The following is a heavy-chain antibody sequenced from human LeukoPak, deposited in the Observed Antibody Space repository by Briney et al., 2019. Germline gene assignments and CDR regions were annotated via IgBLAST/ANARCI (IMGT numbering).Heavy chain of an antibody. Sequence: ASVKVSCKASGYTFTSYGISWVRQAPGQGLEWMGWISAYNGNTNYARKLQGRVTMTTDTSTSTAYMELRSLRSDDTAVYYCASGPSSWELLMNGYWGQGTLVTVSS. D-gene: IGHD1-26*01. CDR2: ISAYNGNT. CDR1: GYTFTSYG. J-gene: IGHJ4*02. V-gene: IGHV1-18*01. CDR3: ASGPSSWELLMNGY.